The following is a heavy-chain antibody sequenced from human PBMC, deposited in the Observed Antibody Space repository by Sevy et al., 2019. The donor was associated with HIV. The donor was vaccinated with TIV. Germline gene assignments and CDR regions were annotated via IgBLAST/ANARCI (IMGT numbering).Heavy chain of an antibody. CDR3: APTYYYGSGSYYNFDY. V-gene: IGHV3-23*01. CDR2: ISGSGGST. Sequence: GGSLRLSCEASGFSFSTYGMHWVRQAPGKGLEWVSAISGSGGSTYYADSVKGRFTISRDNSKNTLNLQMNSLRAEDTAVYYCAPTYYYGSGSYYNFDYWGQGTLVTVSS. CDR1: GFSFSTYG. D-gene: IGHD3-10*01. J-gene: IGHJ4*02.